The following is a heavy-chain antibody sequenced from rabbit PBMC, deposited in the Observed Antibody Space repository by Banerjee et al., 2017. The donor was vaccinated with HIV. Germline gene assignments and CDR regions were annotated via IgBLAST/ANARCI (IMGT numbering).Heavy chain of an antibody. J-gene: IGHJ4*01. V-gene: IGHV1S45*01. CDR1: GFDFNSYG. CDR3: ARGGIFYVGSVYLSPFFNL. D-gene: IGHD8-1*01. CDR2: IDSGSSGST. Sequence: QEQLEESGGGLVKPEGSLTLTCKASGFDFNSYGVSWVRQAPGKVPEWIIYIDSGSSGSTRYASWAKGRFTISKTSSATVTLQMTSLTAADTASYFCARGGIFYVGSVYLSPFFNLWGPGTLVTVS.